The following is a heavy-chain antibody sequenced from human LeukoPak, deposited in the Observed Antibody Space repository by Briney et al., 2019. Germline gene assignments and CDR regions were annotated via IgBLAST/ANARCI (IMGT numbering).Heavy chain of an antibody. CDR3: ARHASGGTFPLDV. CDR2: VYSSGNT. D-gene: IGHD1-26*01. V-gene: IGHV4-4*09. J-gene: IGHJ6*04. CDR1: DGSINNLY. Sequence: SETLSLTCTVSDGSINNLYWSWIRQPPGKGLEWIGYVYSSGNTNYNPSFKSRIIVSVDTSKNQFSLKLSSVTAADTAVYYCARHASGGTFPLDVWGEGTTVTVSS.